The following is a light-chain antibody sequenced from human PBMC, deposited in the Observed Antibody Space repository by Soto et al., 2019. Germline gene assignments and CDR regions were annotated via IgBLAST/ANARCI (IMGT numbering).Light chain of an antibody. J-gene: IGKJ4*01. CDR1: QSVSNNF. CDR2: AAS. CDR3: QQYGSSPLT. V-gene: IGKV3-20*01. Sequence: EIVLTQSPGTLSLSPGERATLSCRASQSVSNNFLAWYQQKPAQAPRLLIYAASTRATGIPDRFSGSGSGTDFTLTVSRLEPEDFAVYYCQQYGSSPLTFGGGTKVEIK.